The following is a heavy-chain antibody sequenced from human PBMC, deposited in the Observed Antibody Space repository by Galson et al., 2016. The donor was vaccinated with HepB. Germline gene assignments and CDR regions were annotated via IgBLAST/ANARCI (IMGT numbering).Heavy chain of an antibody. CDR3: ARDPRKIRYQLLEIYYYYYAIDV. CDR2: ISAYNGNT. D-gene: IGHD2-2*01. CDR1: GYTFTTYG. Sequence: SVKVSCKASGYTFTTYGISWVRQAPGQGLEWMGWISAYNGNTNYAQKLQGGVTMTTDTSTSTAYMELRSLGSDDTAVYYCARDPRKIRYQLLEIYYYYYAIDVWGQGTTVTVSS. J-gene: IGHJ6*02. V-gene: IGHV1-18*01.